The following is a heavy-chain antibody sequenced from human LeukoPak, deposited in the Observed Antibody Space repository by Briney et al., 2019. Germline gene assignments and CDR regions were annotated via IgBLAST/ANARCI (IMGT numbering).Heavy chain of an antibody. V-gene: IGHV3-33*01. CDR3: ARDGSYYYDSSWFDY. D-gene: IGHD3-22*01. J-gene: IGHJ4*02. CDR1: GFTFSSYG. CDR2: IWYDGSNK. Sequence: PGGPLRLSCAASGFTFSSYGMHWVRQAPGKGLEWVAVIWYDGSNKYYADSVKGRFTISRDNSKNTLYLQMNSLRAEDTAVYYCARDGSYYYDSSWFDYWGQGTLVTVSS.